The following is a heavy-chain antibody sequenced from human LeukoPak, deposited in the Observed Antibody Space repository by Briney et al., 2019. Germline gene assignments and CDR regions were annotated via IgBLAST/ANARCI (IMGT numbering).Heavy chain of an antibody. CDR2: VFYIGST. CDR3: ARERYYYGSGSYPAVYYYGMDV. J-gene: IGHJ6*02. D-gene: IGHD3-10*01. V-gene: IGHV4-59*01. CDR1: GGSISSYV. Sequence: SETLSLTCTVSGGSISSYVWSWIRQPPGKGLEWIGDVFYIGSTHYNPSLKSRLTMSVDTSSSQLSLKLSSVTAADTAVYYCARERYYYGSGSYPAVYYYGMDVWGQGTTVTVSS.